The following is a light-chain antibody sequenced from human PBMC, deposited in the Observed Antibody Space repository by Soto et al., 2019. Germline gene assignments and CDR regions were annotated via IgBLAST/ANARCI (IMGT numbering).Light chain of an antibody. Sequence: QSALTQPASVSGSPGQSITISCTGTTSDIGAYNYVSWYQQHPGKVPKLMIYDVSNRPSGVSNRFSGSKSGNTASLTISGLQAEDEADYYCSSYTITTTWVFGGGTKLTVL. J-gene: IGLJ3*02. CDR1: TSDIGAYNY. CDR3: SSYTITTTWV. V-gene: IGLV2-14*01. CDR2: DVS.